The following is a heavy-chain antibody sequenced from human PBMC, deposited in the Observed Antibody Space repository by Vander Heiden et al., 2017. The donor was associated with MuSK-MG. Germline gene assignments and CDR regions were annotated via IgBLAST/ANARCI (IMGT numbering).Heavy chain of an antibody. D-gene: IGHD3-10*01. J-gene: IGHJ4*02. Sequence: QVQLQESGPGLVKPAETLSLTCAVSAYSISRGCDWGWIRQHPGKGLEWIGSIYHSGRTYYNPALKSRVTIPVDTSKNQCSLKLSSGTAADTAVHYCARDGFDGSGSYLDYWGQGTLVTVAA. CDR1: AYSISRGCD. CDR3: ARDGFDGSGSYLDY. V-gene: IGHV4-38-2*02. CDR2: IYHSGRT.